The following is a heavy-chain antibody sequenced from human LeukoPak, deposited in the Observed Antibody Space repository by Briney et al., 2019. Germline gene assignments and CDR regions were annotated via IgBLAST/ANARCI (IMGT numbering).Heavy chain of an antibody. CDR2: INWNGGST. D-gene: IGHD3-3*01. Sequence: PGVSLRLSCAASGFTFDDYGMSCVRQAPGKGLEWVSGINWNGGSTVYTDPVKGGFTVSRDNAKNSLSLQMNSLRAEHTPLYHCVRHLRFLRGWFDSWGQGTLVTVSS. CDR1: GFTFDDYG. CDR3: VRHLRFLRGWFDS. V-gene: IGHV3-20*01. J-gene: IGHJ5*01.